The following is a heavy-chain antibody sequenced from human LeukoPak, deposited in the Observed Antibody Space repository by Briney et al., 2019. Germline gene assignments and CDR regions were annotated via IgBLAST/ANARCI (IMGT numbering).Heavy chain of an antibody. CDR2: ISGSGGST. V-gene: IGHV3-23*01. D-gene: IGHD1-1*01. CDR1: GFTFSSFG. CDR3: AKTTGTDRTRPDY. J-gene: IGHJ4*02. Sequence: GGSLRLSCAASGFTFSSFGMSWVRQAPEKGLEWVSAISGSGGSTYYADSVKGRFTISRDNSKNTLYLQMNSLRAEDTAVYYCAKTTGTDRTRPDYWGQGTLVTVSS.